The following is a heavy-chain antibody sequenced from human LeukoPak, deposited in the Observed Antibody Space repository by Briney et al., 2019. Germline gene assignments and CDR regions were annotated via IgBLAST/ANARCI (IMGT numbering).Heavy chain of an antibody. CDR1: GFDFSNNG. Sequence: PGGSLRLSCGASGFDFSNNGMHWVRQAPGKGLEWVAFIRYDAANQYYADSVKGRFTISRDNSKNTLYLQMDSLRSEDTAIYHCAKDIAVSDSYFDYWGQGTLVTVPS. V-gene: IGHV3-30*02. J-gene: IGHJ4*02. CDR3: AKDIAVSDSYFDY. CDR2: IRYDAANQ. D-gene: IGHD6-19*01.